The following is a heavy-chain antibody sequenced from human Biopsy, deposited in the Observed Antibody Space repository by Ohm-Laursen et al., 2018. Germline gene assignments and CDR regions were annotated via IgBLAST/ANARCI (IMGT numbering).Heavy chain of an antibody. V-gene: IGHV3-23*01. CDR1: GFTFSNYA. D-gene: IGHD1-26*01. CDR2: ISGSGATP. Sequence: SLRLSCAASGFTFSNYAMSWVRQAPGKGLEWLSTISGSGATPYCADSVKGRFTISRDNSKNTLYLQMNSLRAEDTAVYYCARPNLREWELHNAFDIWGQGTMVTVSS. CDR3: ARPNLREWELHNAFDI. J-gene: IGHJ3*02.